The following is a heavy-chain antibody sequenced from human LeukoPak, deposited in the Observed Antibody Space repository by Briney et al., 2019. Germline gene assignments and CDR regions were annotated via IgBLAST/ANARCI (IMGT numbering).Heavy chain of an antibody. CDR3: ARLWVSSSPFDY. J-gene: IGHJ4*02. Sequence: PGGSLRLSCAASGFTFSSYSMNWVRQAPGKGLEWVSSISSSSSYIYYADSVKGRFTISRDHAKNSLYLQMNSLRAEDTAVYYCARLWVSSSPFDYWGQGTLVTVSS. CDR2: ISSSSSYI. D-gene: IGHD6-6*01. V-gene: IGHV3-21*01. CDR1: GFTFSSYS.